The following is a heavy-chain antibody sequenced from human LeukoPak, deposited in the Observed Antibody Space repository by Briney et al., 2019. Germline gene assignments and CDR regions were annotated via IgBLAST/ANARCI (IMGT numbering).Heavy chain of an antibody. D-gene: IGHD4-17*01. CDR2: IYYSGST. Sequence: SETLSLTCTVSGGSISSSSYYWGWIRQPPGKGLEWIGSIYYSGSTYYNPSLKSRVTISVDTSKNQFSLKLSSVTAADTAVYYCARHGTVWAPVYWGQGTLVTVSS. V-gene: IGHV4-39*01. J-gene: IGHJ4*02. CDR3: ARHGTVWAPVY. CDR1: GGSISSSSYY.